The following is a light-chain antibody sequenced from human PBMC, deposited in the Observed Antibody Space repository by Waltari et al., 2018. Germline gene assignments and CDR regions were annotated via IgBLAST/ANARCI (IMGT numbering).Light chain of an antibody. CDR1: SSDVGGYNY. V-gene: IGLV2-11*01. J-gene: IGLJ3*02. CDR3: CSYAGSYTWV. CDR2: DVS. Sequence: QSALTQPRSVSGSPGQSVTIPCTGTSSDVGGYNYVSGHQQHPGKAPKRMIYDVSKRPSGVPDRFSGSKSGNTASLTISGLQAEDEADYYCCSYAGSYTWVFGGGTKLTVL.